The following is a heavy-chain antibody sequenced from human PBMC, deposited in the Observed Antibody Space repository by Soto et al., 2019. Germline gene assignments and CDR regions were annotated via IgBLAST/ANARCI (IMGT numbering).Heavy chain of an antibody. J-gene: IGHJ4*02. V-gene: IGHV3-11*01. Sequence: QVQLVESGGGLVKPGESLRISCAASGFTFSDYYMSWIRQAPGKGLEWISYISSSGSNMYYADSVKGRFTISRDNARNSLYLQMDSLRDDDTAVYHCARHPRSGSTAWGYYFDYWGQGILVTVSS. D-gene: IGHD3-10*01. CDR3: ARHPRSGSTAWGYYFDY. CDR1: GFTFSDYY. CDR2: ISSSGSNM.